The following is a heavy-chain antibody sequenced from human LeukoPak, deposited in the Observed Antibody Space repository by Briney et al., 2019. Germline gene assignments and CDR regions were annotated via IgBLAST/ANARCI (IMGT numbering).Heavy chain of an antibody. V-gene: IGHV3-23*01. CDR1: GFTFSSYA. Sequence: GGSLRLSCAASGFTFSSYAMSWVRQAPGKGLEWVSAISGSPGSTYYADSVKGRFTISRDNSKNTLYQQMNSLRAEDTAVYYCARTGGSQGGNYWGQGTLVTVSS. J-gene: IGHJ4*02. CDR3: ARTGGSQGGNY. CDR2: ISGSPGST. D-gene: IGHD1-26*01.